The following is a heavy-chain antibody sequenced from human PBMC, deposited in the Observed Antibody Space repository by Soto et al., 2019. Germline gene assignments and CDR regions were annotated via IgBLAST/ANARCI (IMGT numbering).Heavy chain of an antibody. CDR3: ARDPYGLDV. Sequence: GGSLRLSCAASGFSLSNYWMHWVRQGPGKGLVWVSRISSAGSSITYADSVRGRFTISRDNAKDTLYLQMNSLRAEDTAVYYCARDPYGLDVWGQGTTVTVSS. CDR1: GFSLSNYW. J-gene: IGHJ6*02. CDR2: ISSAGSSI. V-gene: IGHV3-74*01.